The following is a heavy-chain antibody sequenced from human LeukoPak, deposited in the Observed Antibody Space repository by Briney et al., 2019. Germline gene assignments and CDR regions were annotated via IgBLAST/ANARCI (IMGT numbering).Heavy chain of an antibody. CDR2: INHSGST. D-gene: IGHD2-2*01. V-gene: IGHV4-34*01. CDR1: GGSISSGGYY. CDR3: ARGGTGNYQLLWRGYYYYYGMDV. Sequence: PSETLSLTCAVSGGSISSGGYYWSWIRQPPGKGLEWIGEINHSGSTNYNPSLKSRVTISVDTSKNQFSLKLSSVTAADTAVYYCARGGTGNYQLLWRGYYYYYGMDVWGQGTTVTVSS. J-gene: IGHJ6*02.